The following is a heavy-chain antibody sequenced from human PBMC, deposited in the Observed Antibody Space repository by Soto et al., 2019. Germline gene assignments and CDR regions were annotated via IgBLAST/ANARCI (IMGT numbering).Heavy chain of an antibody. CDR2: IWYDESNK. Sequence: GGSLRLSCAASGFTFSSYGMHCVRQAPGKGLEWVAVIWYDESNKYYADSVKGRFTISRDNSKNTLYLQMNSLRAEDTAVYYCAREVRFYYDGSGYSTLSPVDYWGQGTLVTVSS. CDR3: AREVRFYYDGSGYSTLSPVDY. J-gene: IGHJ4*02. D-gene: IGHD3-22*01. V-gene: IGHV3-33*01. CDR1: GFTFSSYG.